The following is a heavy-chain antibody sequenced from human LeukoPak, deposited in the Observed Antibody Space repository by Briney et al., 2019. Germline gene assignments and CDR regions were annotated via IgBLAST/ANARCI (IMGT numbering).Heavy chain of an antibody. Sequence: PGGSLRLSCAASGFTFSSYGMNWVRQAPGKGLEWLSYIRSSGNTIYYADSVKGRFTISRDNAKNSLSLQMNSLRDDDTAVYYCAKTPRFTRSWFAFDIWGQGTVVTVSS. CDR3: AKTPRFTRSWFAFDI. V-gene: IGHV3-48*02. CDR1: GFTFSSYG. D-gene: IGHD3-10*01. J-gene: IGHJ3*02. CDR2: IRSSGNTI.